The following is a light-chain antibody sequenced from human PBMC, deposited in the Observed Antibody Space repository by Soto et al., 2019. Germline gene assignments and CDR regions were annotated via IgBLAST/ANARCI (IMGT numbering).Light chain of an antibody. Sequence: EIVMTQSPATLSVSPGERATLSCRASQSVRSSFLAWYQQKPGQAPSLLIYGASTRATGIPARFSGSGSGTEFTLTINSLQSEDFAVYYCQHYVDWPLTFGGGTKVDIK. CDR2: GAS. CDR3: QHYVDWPLT. J-gene: IGKJ4*01. CDR1: QSVRSSF. V-gene: IGKV3-15*01.